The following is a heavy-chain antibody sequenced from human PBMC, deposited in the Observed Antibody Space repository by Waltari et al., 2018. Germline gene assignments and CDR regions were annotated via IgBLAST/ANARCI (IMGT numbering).Heavy chain of an antibody. V-gene: IGHV1-69*08. CDR3: AIERGYCSGGSCYHDAFDI. CDR1: AVTFSSYA. Sequence: QVQLVQSVAMVKKPGSSVTVSCKASAVTFSSYAISWVRHAPGQGLESMGRMIPIFGTENYEPQFQGRITITADKSTSTAYMEMSSLRSEDTAVYYCAIERGYCSGGSCYHDAFDIWGQGTMVTVSS. CDR2: MIPIFGTE. J-gene: IGHJ3*02. D-gene: IGHD2-15*01.